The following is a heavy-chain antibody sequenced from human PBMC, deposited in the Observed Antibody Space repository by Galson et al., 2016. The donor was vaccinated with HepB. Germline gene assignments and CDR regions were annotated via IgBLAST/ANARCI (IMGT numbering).Heavy chain of an antibody. CDR2: VTWNSGSI. V-gene: IGHV3-9*01. CDR1: GFNFHDYA. Sequence: SLRLSCAASGFNFHDYAMHWVRQPPGRGLEWVSSVTWNSGSITYADSVKGRFTLSRDNAKSSLYLQISGLRPNDTAFYYCATTRLLDNWGQGILVTVSS. CDR3: ATTRLLDN. D-gene: IGHD1-14*01. J-gene: IGHJ4*02.